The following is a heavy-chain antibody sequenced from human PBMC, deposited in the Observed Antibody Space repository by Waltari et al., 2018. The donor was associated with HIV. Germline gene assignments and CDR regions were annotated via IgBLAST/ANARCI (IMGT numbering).Heavy chain of an antibody. Sequence: EVQLVESGGGLVQPGQSLRLSCTASGFNFGDFAMTWFRQAPGKGLEWVAFIRSKAYGETTEYAASVKGRFTISRDDSKSIAYLQMNSLKSEDTAVYFCTRAGAFYHFWTGHNRWFDPWGQGTLVTVSS. CDR2: IRSKAYGETT. V-gene: IGHV3-49*03. CDR3: TRAGAFYHFWTGHNRWFDP. J-gene: IGHJ5*02. D-gene: IGHD3-3*01. CDR1: GFNFGDFA.